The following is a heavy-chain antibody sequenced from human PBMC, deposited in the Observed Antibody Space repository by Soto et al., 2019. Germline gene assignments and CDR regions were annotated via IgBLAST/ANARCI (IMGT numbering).Heavy chain of an antibody. CDR1: GYTFTSYA. Sequence: QVQLVQSGAEVKKPGASVKVSCKASGYTFTSYAMQWVRQAPGQRLEWMGWINAGNGNTKYSQKFQGRVTITRDTSASTAYMELSSLRSEDTAVYYCARNAPIVVVPAAMPTAFDPWGQRTLVTVSS. V-gene: IGHV1-3*01. J-gene: IGHJ5*02. CDR2: INAGNGNT. D-gene: IGHD2-2*01. CDR3: ARNAPIVVVPAAMPTAFDP.